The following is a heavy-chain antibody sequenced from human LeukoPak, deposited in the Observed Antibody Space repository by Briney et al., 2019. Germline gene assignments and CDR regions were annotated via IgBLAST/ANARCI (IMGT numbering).Heavy chain of an antibody. CDR3: ARDRIAARPGYYFDY. CDR2: INPNSGGT. CDR1: GYTFTGYY. D-gene: IGHD6-6*01. V-gene: IGHV1-2*02. J-gene: IGHJ4*02. Sequence: ASVKVSCKASGYTFTGYYMHWVRQAPGQGLEWMGWINPNSGGTNYAQKFQGRVTMTRDTSISTAYMDLSRLRSDDTAVYYCARDRIAARPGYYFDYWGQGTLITVSS.